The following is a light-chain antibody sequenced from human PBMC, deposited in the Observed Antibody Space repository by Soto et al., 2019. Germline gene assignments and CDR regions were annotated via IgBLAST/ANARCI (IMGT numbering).Light chain of an antibody. CDR2: AAS. CDR1: QSISSY. V-gene: IGKV1-39*01. J-gene: IGKJ1*01. CDR3: QQSYSTRT. Sequence: DIQMTQSPSSLSASVGDRVTITCRASQSISSYLNWYQQKPGKAPKLLIYAASSLQSGVPSRFSGTGSGTDFTLTISSLQPEDFANYYCQQSYSTRTLGQGTKVDIK.